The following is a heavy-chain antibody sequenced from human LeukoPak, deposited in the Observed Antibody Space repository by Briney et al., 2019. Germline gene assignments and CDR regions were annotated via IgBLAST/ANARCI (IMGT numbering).Heavy chain of an antibody. V-gene: IGHV3-48*03. Sequence: GGSLRLSCAASGFTFSSYEMYWVRQAPGKGLEWVSYISSTGSTIYYADSVKGRFTISRDNAKKSLYLQMNSLRAEDTGVYYCARNYYASGSSQFDYWGQGTLVTVSS. J-gene: IGHJ4*02. CDR1: GFTFSSYE. D-gene: IGHD3-10*01. CDR2: ISSTGSTI. CDR3: ARNYYASGSSQFDY.